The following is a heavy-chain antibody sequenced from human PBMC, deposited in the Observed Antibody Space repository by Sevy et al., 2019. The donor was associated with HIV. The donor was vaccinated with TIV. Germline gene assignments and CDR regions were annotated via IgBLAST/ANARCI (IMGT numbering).Heavy chain of an antibody. D-gene: IGHD3-3*01. CDR3: AREGRLRFLEWLLEEDY. CDR2: ISYDGSNK. V-gene: IGHV3-30-3*01. CDR1: GFTFSSYA. J-gene: IGHJ4*02. Sequence: GGSLRLSCVASGFTFSSYAMHWVRQAPGKGLEWVAVISYDGSNKYYADSVKGRFTISRDNSKNTLYLQMNSLRAEDTAVYYCAREGRLRFLEWLLEEDYWGQGTLVTVSS.